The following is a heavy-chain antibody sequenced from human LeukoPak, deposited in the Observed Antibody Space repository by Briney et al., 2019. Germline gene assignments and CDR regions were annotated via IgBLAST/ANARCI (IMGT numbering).Heavy chain of an antibody. Sequence: PSETLSLTCTVSGGSISSYYWSWIRQPPGKGLEWIGYIYYNGSTNYNPSLKSRVTISVDTSKNQFSLKLSSVTAADTAVYYCARGDSSGWYTQYYFDYWGQGTLVTVSS. CDR1: GGSISSYY. CDR3: ARGDSSGWYTQYYFDY. D-gene: IGHD6-19*01. J-gene: IGHJ4*02. CDR2: IYYNGST. V-gene: IGHV4-59*01.